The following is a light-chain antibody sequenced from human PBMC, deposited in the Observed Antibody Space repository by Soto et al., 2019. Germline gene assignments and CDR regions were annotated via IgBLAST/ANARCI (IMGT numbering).Light chain of an antibody. CDR1: QDISNY. J-gene: IGKJ3*01. CDR2: DAS. CDR3: QQYDNLPP. Sequence: DIQMTQSPSSLSASVGDRVTITCQASQDISNYLNWYQQKPGKAPKLLIYDASNLGTGVPSRFSGSGSGTDFTFTISSLQPEDIATYYCQQYDNLPPFGPGTKVDIK. V-gene: IGKV1-33*01.